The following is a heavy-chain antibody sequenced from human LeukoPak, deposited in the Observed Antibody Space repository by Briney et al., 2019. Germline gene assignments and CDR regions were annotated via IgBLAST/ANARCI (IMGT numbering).Heavy chain of an antibody. V-gene: IGHV1-24*01. CDR1: GYTLTELS. J-gene: IGHJ6*02. Sequence: ASVKVSCKVSGYTLTELSMHWVRQAPGKGLEWMGGFDPEDGETIYAQKFQGRVTITADESTSTAYMELSSLRSEDTAVYYCARANYDFWSGYYYYYYGMDVWGQGTTVTVSS. D-gene: IGHD3-3*01. CDR2: FDPEDGET. CDR3: ARANYDFWSGYYYYYYGMDV.